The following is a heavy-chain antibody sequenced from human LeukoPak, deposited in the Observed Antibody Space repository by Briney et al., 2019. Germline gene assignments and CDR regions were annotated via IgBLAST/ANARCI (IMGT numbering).Heavy chain of an antibody. CDR3: AREAGHTGWFDP. CDR1: GSSISSGGYY. CDR2: IYYSGST. D-gene: IGHD1-14*01. Sequence: PSETLSLTCTVSGSSISSGGYYWSWSRQHPGQGLEWIGYIYYSGSTYYNPSLKSRVTISGDRSKNQFSLKLSSVTAADTAVYYCAREAGHTGWFDPWGQGTLVTVSS. J-gene: IGHJ5*02. V-gene: IGHV4-31*03.